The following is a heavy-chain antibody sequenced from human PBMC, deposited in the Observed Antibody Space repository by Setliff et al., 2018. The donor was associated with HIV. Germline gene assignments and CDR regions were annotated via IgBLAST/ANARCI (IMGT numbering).Heavy chain of an antibody. V-gene: IGHV4-39*01. CDR1: GASIGSSTYY. Sequence: SETLSLTCTVSGASIGSSTYYWGCIRQPQGKGLEWIGSIYYSGSTYYNPSLKSRVTISRDTSKNHFSLKLSSLTAADTAIYYCARHPAEGSGSYAALKRYFDLWGRGTLVTVSS. J-gene: IGHJ2*01. CDR2: IYYSGST. D-gene: IGHD3-10*01. CDR3: ARHPAEGSGSYAALKRYFDL.